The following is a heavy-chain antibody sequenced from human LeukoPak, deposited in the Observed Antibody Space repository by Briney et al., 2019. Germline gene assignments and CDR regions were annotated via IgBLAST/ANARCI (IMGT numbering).Heavy chain of an antibody. D-gene: IGHD2-15*01. V-gene: IGHV3-15*01. J-gene: IGHJ5*02. CDR2: IKSKTDGGTT. CDR1: GFTFSNAW. CDR3: TTHRLGYCSGGSCYTRYWFDP. Sequence: PGGSLRLSCAASGFTFSNAWMSWVRQAPGKGLEWVGRIKSKTDGGTTDYAAPVKGRFTISRDDSKNTLYLQVNSLKTEDTAVYYCTTHRLGYCSGGSCYTRYWFDPWGQGTLVTVSS.